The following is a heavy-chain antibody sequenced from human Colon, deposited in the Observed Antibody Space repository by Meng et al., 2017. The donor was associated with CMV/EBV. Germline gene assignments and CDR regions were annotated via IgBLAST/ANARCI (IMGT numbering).Heavy chain of an antibody. CDR2: ISNDETTI. V-gene: IGHV3-74*01. J-gene: IGHJ4*02. CDR3: VRGTDRWPGVDY. CDR1: VFTFSNYL. Sequence: VQLVKAGGGLVPTGASLRLSVAPSVFTFSNYLMLWVRQAPGEGLVWVSLISNDETTINYADSVKGRFTISRDTAMLYLEMNSLRAEDTAVYYCVRGTDRWPGVDYWGQGTLVTVSS.